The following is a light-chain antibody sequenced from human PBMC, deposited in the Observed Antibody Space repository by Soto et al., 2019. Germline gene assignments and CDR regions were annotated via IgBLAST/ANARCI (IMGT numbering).Light chain of an antibody. V-gene: IGKV1-39*01. CDR1: QNIDNY. Sequence: DIQMTQSPSSLSASLGDRVTITCRASQNIDNYLNWYQQKPGKAPKLLIYATSTLQSGVPSRFSGSGSGTEFALTISSLQPEDFATYFCQESYTTPAVSFGGGTKVDIK. CDR2: ATS. J-gene: IGKJ4*01. CDR3: QESYTTPAVS.